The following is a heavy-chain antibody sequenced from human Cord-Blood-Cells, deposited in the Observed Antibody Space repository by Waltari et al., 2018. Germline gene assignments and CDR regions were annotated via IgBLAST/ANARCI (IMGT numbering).Heavy chain of an antibody. V-gene: IGHV3-7*01. CDR2: IKQDGSKK. Sequence: EVQLVESGGGLVQPGGSLRLSCAASGFTFSSYWMGWVRQDQGKGREWGAHIKQDGSKKYYVDSVKGRFPIYRDNAKNSLYRQRNSLRAEGTAVYYCARESSLDYGDYVDYWGQGTLVTVSS. CDR1: GFTFSSYW. J-gene: IGHJ4*02. CDR3: ARESSLDYGDYVDY. D-gene: IGHD4-17*01.